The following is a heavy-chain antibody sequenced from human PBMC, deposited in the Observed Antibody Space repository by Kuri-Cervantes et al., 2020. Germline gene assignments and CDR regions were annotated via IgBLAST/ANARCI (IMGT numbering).Heavy chain of an antibody. D-gene: IGHD3-10*01. J-gene: IGHJ3*02. CDR3: AKTGEGYAFDI. CDR2: IKWNGGST. CDR1: GFAFDDYA. V-gene: IGHV3-20*04. Sequence: GGSLRLSCAASGFAFDDYAMHWVRQAPGKGLEWVSGIKWNGGSTGYVDSVKGRFTISRDNAKNSLYLQMNSLRAEDTALYYCAKTGEGYAFDIWGQGTMVTVSS.